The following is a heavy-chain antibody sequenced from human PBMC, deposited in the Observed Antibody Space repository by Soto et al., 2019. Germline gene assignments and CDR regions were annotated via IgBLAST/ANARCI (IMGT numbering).Heavy chain of an antibody. V-gene: IGHV1-8*01. J-gene: IGHJ5*02. CDR1: GYAFSNND. CDR2: MNPNSGNG. D-gene: IGHD2-8*01. Sequence: QVQLVQSGAEVKEPGASVKVSCQASGYAFSNNDISWVRQSTGQGLEWMGWMNPNSGNGGYAQKFHGRVTMTRDTPTSTAYMELRSLASDYTAIYYCAKMATSGTVNWFDPWGQGTLVTVSS. CDR3: AKMATSGTVNWFDP.